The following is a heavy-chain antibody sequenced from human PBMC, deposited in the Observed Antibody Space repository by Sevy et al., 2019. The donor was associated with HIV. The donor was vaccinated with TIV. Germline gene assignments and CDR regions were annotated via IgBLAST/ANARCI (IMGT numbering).Heavy chain of an antibody. Sequence: GESLKISCKGSGYSFNNYWIGWVRQMPGKGLEWMGIIYPADYDTKYSPSFQGQVTFSAAKSISTAYLQWSSLKASDTAIYYCATYSGSYSYHFESWGQGTLVTVSS. CDR2: IYPADYDT. D-gene: IGHD1-26*01. CDR1: GYSFNNYW. CDR3: ATYSGSYSYHFES. J-gene: IGHJ4*02. V-gene: IGHV5-51*01.